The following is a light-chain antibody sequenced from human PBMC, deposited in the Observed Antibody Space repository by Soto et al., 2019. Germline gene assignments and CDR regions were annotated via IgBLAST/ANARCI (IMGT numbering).Light chain of an antibody. CDR2: DVS. CDR1: QSVSSY. Sequence: EIVLTQSPATLSLSPGERATLSCRASQSVSSYLDWHQQKPGQAPRLLIYDVSNRATGIPARFSGSGSGTDFTLTISSLEPEDFAVYYCQQRGDWPLTFGGGTKVEI. CDR3: QQRGDWPLT. J-gene: IGKJ4*01. V-gene: IGKV3-11*01.